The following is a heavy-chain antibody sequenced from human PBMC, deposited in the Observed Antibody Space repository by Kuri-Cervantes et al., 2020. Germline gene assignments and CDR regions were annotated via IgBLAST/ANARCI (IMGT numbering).Heavy chain of an antibody. J-gene: IGHJ6*02. D-gene: IGHD6-19*01. V-gene: IGHV1-8*01. Sequence: ASVKVSCKASGYTFTSYDINWVRQATGQGLEWMGWMNPNSGNTGYAQKFQGRVTMTRNTSISTAYMELSSLRSDDTAVYYCAGAVAGRLGYYYYGMDVWGQGTTVTVSS. CDR1: GYTFTSYD. CDR3: AGAVAGRLGYYYYGMDV. CDR2: MNPNSGNT.